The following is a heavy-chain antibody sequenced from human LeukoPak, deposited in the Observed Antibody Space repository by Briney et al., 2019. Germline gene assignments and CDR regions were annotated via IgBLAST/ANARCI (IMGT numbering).Heavy chain of an antibody. CDR1: GFTFSSYA. J-gene: IGHJ6*04. D-gene: IGHD5-18*01. V-gene: IGHV3-30-3*02. CDR2: ISYDGSNK. CDR3: AKSEQLWLGYYYGMDV. Sequence: PGGSLRLSCAASGFTFSSYAMHWVRQAPGKGLEWVAVISYDGSNKYYADSVKGRFTISRDNSKNTLYLQMNSLRAEDTAVYYCAKSEQLWLGYYYGMDVWGKGTTVTVSS.